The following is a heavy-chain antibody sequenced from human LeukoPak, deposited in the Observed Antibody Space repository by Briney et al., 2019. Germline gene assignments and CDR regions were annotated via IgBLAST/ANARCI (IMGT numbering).Heavy chain of an antibody. V-gene: IGHV1-18*01. Sequence: ASVKVSCKASGYTFTSYGISWVRQAPGQGLEWMGWISAYNGNTIYAQKLQGRVTMTTDTSTSTAYMELRSLRSDDTAVYYCARVVVGATASYFDYWGQGTLVTVSP. CDR2: ISAYNGNT. J-gene: IGHJ4*02. CDR3: ARVVVGATASYFDY. CDR1: GYTFTSYG. D-gene: IGHD1-26*01.